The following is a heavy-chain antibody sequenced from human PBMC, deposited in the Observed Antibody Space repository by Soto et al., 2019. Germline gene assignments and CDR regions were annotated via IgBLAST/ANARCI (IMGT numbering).Heavy chain of an antibody. CDR3: ARDTSSSSWYAGYFDY. V-gene: IGHV3-66*01. CDR2: IYSGGST. CDR1: GFTVSSNY. D-gene: IGHD6-13*01. Sequence: PGGSLRLSCAASGFTVSSNYMSWVRQAPGKGLEWVSVIYSGGSTYYADSVKGRFTISRDNSKNTLYLQMNSLRAEDTAVYYCARDTSSSSWYAGYFDYWGQGTLVT. J-gene: IGHJ4*02.